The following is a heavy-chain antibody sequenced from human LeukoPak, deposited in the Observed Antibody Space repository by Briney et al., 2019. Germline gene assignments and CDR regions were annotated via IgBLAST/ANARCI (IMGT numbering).Heavy chain of an antibody. D-gene: IGHD3-10*01. Sequence: PSETLPLTCAVYGGSFSGYYWSWIRQPPGKGLEWIGEINHSGSTNYNPSLKSRVTISVDTSKNQFSLKLSSVTAADTAVYYCARGFGLRTYYYGSGSYSSFDYWGQGTLVTVSS. CDR2: INHSGST. CDR1: GGSFSGYY. J-gene: IGHJ4*02. V-gene: IGHV4-34*01. CDR3: ARGFGLRTYYYGSGSYSSFDY.